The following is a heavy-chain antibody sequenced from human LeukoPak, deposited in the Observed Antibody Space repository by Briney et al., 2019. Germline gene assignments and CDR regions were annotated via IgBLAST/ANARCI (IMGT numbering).Heavy chain of an antibody. CDR1: GYTFTGYY. CDR2: INPNSGGT. V-gene: IGHV1-2*02. D-gene: IGHD3-22*01. J-gene: IGHJ4*02. CDR3: ARVAYYYDSSGSYFDY. Sequence: GASVKVSCKASGYTFTGYYMHWVRQAPGQGLEGMGGINPNSGGTNYAQKFQGRVTMTRDTSISTAYMELSRLRSDDTAVYYCARVAYYYDSSGSYFDYWGQGTLVTVSS.